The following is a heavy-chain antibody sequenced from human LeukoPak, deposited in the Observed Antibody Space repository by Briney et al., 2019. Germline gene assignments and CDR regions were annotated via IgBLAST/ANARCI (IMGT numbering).Heavy chain of an antibody. CDR3: ARGHSSGYYTGPLDY. J-gene: IGHJ4*02. D-gene: IGHD3-22*01. Sequence: ASVKVSCKASGYTFTSYYMHWVRQAPGQGLGWMAIINPSGGSTSYAQKFQGRVTMTRDTSASTVYMELYSLRSEDTAVYYCARGHSSGYYTGPLDYWGQGTLVTVSS. V-gene: IGHV1-46*01. CDR1: GYTFTSYY. CDR2: INPSGGST.